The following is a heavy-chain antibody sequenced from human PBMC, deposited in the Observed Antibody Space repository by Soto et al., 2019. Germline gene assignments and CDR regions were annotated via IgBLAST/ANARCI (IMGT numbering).Heavy chain of an antibody. J-gene: IGHJ4*02. CDR2: IYYSGST. V-gene: IGHV4-39*01. Sequence: SETLSLTCTVSGGSISSSSYYWGWIRQPPGKGLEWIGSIYYSGSTYYNPSLKSRVTISVDTSKNQFSLKLSSVTAADTAVYYCASQLVVPAAPFDYWGQGTLVTVSS. CDR3: ASQLVVPAAPFDY. CDR1: GGSISSSSYY. D-gene: IGHD2-2*01.